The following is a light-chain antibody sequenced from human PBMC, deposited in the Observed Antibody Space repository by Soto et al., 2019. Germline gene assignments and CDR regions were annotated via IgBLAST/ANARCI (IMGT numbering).Light chain of an antibody. CDR1: QSVSTWY. J-gene: IGKJ2*01. CDR3: QYCGDSPT. CDR2: SAS. V-gene: IGKV3-20*01. Sequence: EIVLTQSPGTLSLSPGERATLTCRASQSVSTWYLAWYQQKPGQAHRLLISSASNRATGIPDRFSGSGSGTDFTLTISRLEPEDCAVYFCQYCGDSPTFGQGTKLEIK.